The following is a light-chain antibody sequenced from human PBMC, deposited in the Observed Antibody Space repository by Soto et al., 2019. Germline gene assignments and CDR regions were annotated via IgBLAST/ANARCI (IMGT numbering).Light chain of an antibody. CDR3: CSYAGSSLYV. J-gene: IGLJ1*01. V-gene: IGLV2-11*01. CDR2: DVS. CDR1: SSDVGGYNY. Sequence: LTQPRSVSGSPGQSVTISCTGTSSDVGGYNYVSWYQQHPGKAPKLMIYDVSKRPSGVPDRFSGSKSGNTASLTISGLQAEDEADYYCCSYAGSSLYVFGTGTQLTVL.